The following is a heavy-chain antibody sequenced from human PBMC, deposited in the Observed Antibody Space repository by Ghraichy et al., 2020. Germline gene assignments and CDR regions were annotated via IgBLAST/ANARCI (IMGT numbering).Heavy chain of an antibody. V-gene: IGHV5-10-1*01. CDR2: IDPSDSYT. J-gene: IGHJ4*02. CDR3: AMIGGQGGNDVEAFDY. CDR1: GYSFTSYW. Sequence: GESLNISCKGSGYSFTSYWISWVRQMPGKGLEWMGRIDPSDSYTNYSPSFQGHVTISADKSISTAYLQWSSLKASDTAMYYCAMIGGQGGNDVEAFDYWGQGTLVTVSS. D-gene: IGHD1-1*01.